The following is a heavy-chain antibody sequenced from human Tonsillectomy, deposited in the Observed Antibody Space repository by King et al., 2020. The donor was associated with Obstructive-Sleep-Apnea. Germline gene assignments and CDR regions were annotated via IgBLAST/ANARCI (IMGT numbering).Heavy chain of an antibody. CDR1: GGSLSSCAYY. Sequence: QLQESGPGLVKPSETLSLTFTVSGGSLSSCAYYLGWIRQPPGKGLEWIGGIYYSGTTYYNPSLQSRVTMSVDTSKNQFSLKLNSVTAADTAVYYCASQSSSWYSIDYWGQGTLVTVSS. CDR3: ASQSSSWYSIDY. V-gene: IGHV4-39*07. J-gene: IGHJ4*02. CDR2: IYYSGTT. D-gene: IGHD6-13*01.